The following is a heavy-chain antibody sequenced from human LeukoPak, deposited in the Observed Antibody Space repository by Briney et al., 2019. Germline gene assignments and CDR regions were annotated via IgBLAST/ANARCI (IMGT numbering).Heavy chain of an antibody. J-gene: IGHJ3*02. CDR2: IYYSGST. CDR1: GGSFSGYY. D-gene: IGHD3-10*01. CDR3: ARTYYLAAFDI. V-gene: IGHV4-34*01. Sequence: SETLSLTCAVYGGSFSGYYWSWIRQPPGKGLEWIGSIYYSGSTYYNPSLKSRVTISVDTSKNQFSLKLSSVTAADAAVYYCARTYYLAAFDIWGQGTMVTVSS.